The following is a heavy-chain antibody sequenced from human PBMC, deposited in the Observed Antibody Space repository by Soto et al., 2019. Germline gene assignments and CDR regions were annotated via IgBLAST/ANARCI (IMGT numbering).Heavy chain of an antibody. CDR1: GYTFTGNG. CDR3: ATSWERRLDP. V-gene: IGHV1-18*01. J-gene: IGHJ5*02. Sequence: ASVKVSCKTSGYTFTGNGISWVRQAPGQGLEWMGWISIYNGNTYYAQKFQGRVIMTTDTSTSTAYMELRNLRSDDTAIYYCATSWERRLDPWGQGTLVTVSS. CDR2: ISIYNGNT. D-gene: IGHD1-26*01.